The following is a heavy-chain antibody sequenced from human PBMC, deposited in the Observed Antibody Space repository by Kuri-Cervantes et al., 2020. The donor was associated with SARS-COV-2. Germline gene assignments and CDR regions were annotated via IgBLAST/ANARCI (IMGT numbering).Heavy chain of an antibody. CDR1: GFTFSSDW. V-gene: IGHV3-7*01. Sequence: GESLKISCAASGFTFSSDWMSWVRQAPGEGLEWVANIKQAVSENYYVDSVKGRFTISRDNATNSLYLQMNSLRAEDTAVYYCARDRAVHYYFGYWGQGTLVTVSS. J-gene: IGHJ4*02. CDR2: IKQAVSEN. D-gene: IGHD1-1*01. CDR3: ARDRAVHYYFGY.